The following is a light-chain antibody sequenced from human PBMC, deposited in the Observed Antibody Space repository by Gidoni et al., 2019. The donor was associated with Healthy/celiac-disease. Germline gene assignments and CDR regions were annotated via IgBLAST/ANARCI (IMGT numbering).Light chain of an antibody. J-gene: IGLJ3*02. CDR3: AAWDDSLNGWV. CDR1: SYNIGSNT. V-gene: IGLV1-44*01. CDR2: SHN. Sequence: QSVLTQPPSASGTPGQRATISCPGSSYNIGSNTVNWYQQLPGTAPKLLLYSHNQRPSGVPDRFSGSKSGTSASLAVSGLQADDEADYYCAAWDDSLNGWVFGGGTKLTVL.